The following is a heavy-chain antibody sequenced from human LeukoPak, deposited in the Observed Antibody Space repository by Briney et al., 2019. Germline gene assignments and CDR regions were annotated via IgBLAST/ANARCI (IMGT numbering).Heavy chain of an antibody. D-gene: IGHD5-24*01. CDR2: IIGTGDST. J-gene: IGHJ4*02. V-gene: IGHV3-23*01. Sequence: GGSLRLSCAASGFTYLNHGMCWVRQAPGKGLEWVSGIIGTGDSTFYADPVKGRFTISRDNSRNTLYLHMNSLRVDDTAVYYCASLYNDYGDYWGQGALVTVSS. CDR1: GFTYLNHG. CDR3: ASLYNDYGDY.